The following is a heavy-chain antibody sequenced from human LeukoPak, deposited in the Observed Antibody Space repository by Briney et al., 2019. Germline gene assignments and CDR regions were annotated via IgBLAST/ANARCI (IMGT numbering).Heavy chain of an antibody. J-gene: IGHJ3*02. D-gene: IGHD3-10*01. V-gene: IGHV1-18*04. Sequence: GASVKVSCKASGYTFTGYYMHWVRQAPGQGLEWMGWISAYNGDTNYGQKVQGRVAMTTDTSTRTAYMELRGLRSDDTAVYYCARDVFEGFGERVIDAFDIWGQGTLVTVSS. CDR3: ARDVFEGFGERVIDAFDI. CDR2: ISAYNGDT. CDR1: GYTFTGYY.